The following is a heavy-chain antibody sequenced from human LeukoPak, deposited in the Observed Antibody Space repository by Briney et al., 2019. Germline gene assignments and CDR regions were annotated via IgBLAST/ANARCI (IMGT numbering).Heavy chain of an antibody. CDR2: IYSGGST. J-gene: IGHJ3*02. D-gene: IGHD1-26*01. CDR3: ARDKAGATAFDI. CDR1: GFTVSSNY. V-gene: IGHV3-53*01. Sequence: PGGSLRLSCAASGFTVSSNYMSWARQAPGKGLEWVSVIYSGGSTYYADSVKGRFTISSDNSKNTLYLQMNSLRAEDTAVYYCARDKAGATAFDIWGQGTMVTVSS.